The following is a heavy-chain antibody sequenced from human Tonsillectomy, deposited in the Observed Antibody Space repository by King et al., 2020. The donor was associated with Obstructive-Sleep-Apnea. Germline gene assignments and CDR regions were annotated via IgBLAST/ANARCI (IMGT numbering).Heavy chain of an antibody. V-gene: IGHV3-74*01. CDR2: IDIDGTTT. CDR3: VRDHRGWFDP. D-gene: IGHD3-10*01. J-gene: IGHJ5*02. Sequence: VQLGESGGGLVQPGGSLRLSCAASEFTLSNLWLHGGRQAPGKGRVWGSHIDIDGTTTNYADSVKGRFTIARDNAKNMLFLQMSSLRAEDTAVYYCVRDHRGWFDPWGQGTLVTVSS. CDR1: EFTLSNLW.